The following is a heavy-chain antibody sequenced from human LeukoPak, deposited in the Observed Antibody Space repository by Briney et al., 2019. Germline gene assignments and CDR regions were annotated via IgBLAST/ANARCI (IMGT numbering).Heavy chain of an antibody. CDR2: INQDGTEK. D-gene: IGHD2-2*01. J-gene: IGHJ4*02. CDR1: GFTFITYW. CDR3: ARVWYCSSTSCYDGLDY. Sequence: PGGSLRLSCAASGFTFITYWMSWVRQAPGKGLEWVANINQDGTEKYYVDSVKGRFTISRDNAKNSLYLQMNSLRAEDTAVYYCARVWYCSSTSCYDGLDYWGQGTLVTVSP. V-gene: IGHV3-7*01.